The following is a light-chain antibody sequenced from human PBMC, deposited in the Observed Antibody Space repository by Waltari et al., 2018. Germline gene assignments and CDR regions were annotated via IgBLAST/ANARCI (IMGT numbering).Light chain of an antibody. CDR2: DVS. CDR1: SSDIGGYDY. V-gene: IGLV2-14*03. Sequence: HSALTQPAPVSGSPGQLITISCTGTSSDIGGYDYVSCYQQHPGKAPKLMIYDVSKRPSGVSNRFSASKSGDTASLTISGLQTEDEADYYCSSYTSISTSVIFGGGTKVTVL. J-gene: IGLJ2*01. CDR3: SSYTSISTSVI.